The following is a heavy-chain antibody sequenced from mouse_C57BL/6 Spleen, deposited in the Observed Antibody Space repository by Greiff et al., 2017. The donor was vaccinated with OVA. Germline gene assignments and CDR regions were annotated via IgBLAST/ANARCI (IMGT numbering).Heavy chain of an antibody. CDR3: ARGAGTAFDY. CDR2: IDPSDSET. V-gene: IGHV1-52*01. J-gene: IGHJ2*01. Sequence: QVQLKQSGAELVRPGSSVKLSCKASGYTFTSYWMHWVKQRPIQGLEWIGNIDPSDSETHYNQKFKDKATLTVDKSSSTAYMQLSSLTSEDSAVYYCARGAGTAFDYWGQGTTLTVSS. D-gene: IGHD4-1*01. CDR1: GYTFTSYW.